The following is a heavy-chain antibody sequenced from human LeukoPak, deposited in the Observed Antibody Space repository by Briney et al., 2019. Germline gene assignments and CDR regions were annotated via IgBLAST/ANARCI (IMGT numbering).Heavy chain of an antibody. CDR2: IYYSGST. CDR1: GGSLSGYY. D-gene: IGHD3-16*02. V-gene: IGHV4-39*01. J-gene: IGHJ6*03. CDR3: ARLITAYYYMDV. Sequence: PSETLSLTCAVYGGSLSGYYWGWIRQPPGKGLEWIGSIYYSGSTYYNPSLKSRVTISVDTSKNQFSLKLSSVIAADTAVYYCARLITAYYYMDVWGKGTTVTISS.